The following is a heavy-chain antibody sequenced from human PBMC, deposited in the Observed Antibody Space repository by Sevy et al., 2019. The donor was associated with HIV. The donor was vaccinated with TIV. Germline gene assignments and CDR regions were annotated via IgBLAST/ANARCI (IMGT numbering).Heavy chain of an antibody. CDR2: IAYEGSNK. D-gene: IGHD3-3*01. J-gene: IGHJ3*02. CDR3: ARPRFLAWLSSAAFDI. CDR1: GFVFSSYA. Sequence: GGSLRLSCTASGFVFSSYAMHWVRQAPGKGLEWVAFIAYEGSNKNYADSVKGRFTLSRDNSKNKLYLQMNSLGAEDTAVYYCARPRFLAWLSSAAFDIWGQGTMVTVSS. V-gene: IGHV3-30*04.